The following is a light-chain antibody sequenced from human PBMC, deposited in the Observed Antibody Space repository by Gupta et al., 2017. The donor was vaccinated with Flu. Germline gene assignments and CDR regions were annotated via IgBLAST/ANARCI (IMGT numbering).Light chain of an antibody. Sequence: QSALTQPTAASGSPGQSITISSTGTSSDVGGHNYVSWYQQHPGKAPKLMIYEVSNRPSGVSNRFSGSKSGNTASLTISGLQAEDEADYYCSSYTSSSTLVVFGGGTKLTVL. CDR2: EVS. V-gene: IGLV2-14*01. J-gene: IGLJ2*01. CDR3: SSYTSSSTLVV. CDR1: SSDVGGHNY.